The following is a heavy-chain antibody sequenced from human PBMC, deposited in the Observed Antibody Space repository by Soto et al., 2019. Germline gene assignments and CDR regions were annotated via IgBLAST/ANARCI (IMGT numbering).Heavy chain of an antibody. D-gene: IGHD6-13*01. V-gene: IGHV5-51*01. Sequence: GESLKISCKGSGYSFTSYWIGWVRQMPGKGLEWMGIIYPGDSDTRYSPSFQGQVTISADKSISTAYLQWSSLKASDTAMYYRARQVAAAGSYYYYGMDVWGQGTTVTVSS. CDR1: GYSFTSYW. CDR3: ARQVAAAGSYYYYGMDV. J-gene: IGHJ6*02. CDR2: IYPGDSDT.